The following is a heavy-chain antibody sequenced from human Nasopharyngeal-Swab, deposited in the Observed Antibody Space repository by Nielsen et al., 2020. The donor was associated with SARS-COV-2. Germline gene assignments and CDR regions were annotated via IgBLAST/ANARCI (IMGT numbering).Heavy chain of an antibody. J-gene: IGHJ4*02. Sequence: GSLRLSCTVSGGSISSYYWSWIRQSPGKGLEWIGYFYYSGITNYNPSLKSRVTILIDTSKNQFSLKLNSVTAADTAVYYCTRGGVTAGFDYWGQGTLVTVSS. CDR1: GGSISSYY. V-gene: IGHV4-59*08. CDR2: FYYSGIT. CDR3: TRGGVTAGFDY. D-gene: IGHD2-21*02.